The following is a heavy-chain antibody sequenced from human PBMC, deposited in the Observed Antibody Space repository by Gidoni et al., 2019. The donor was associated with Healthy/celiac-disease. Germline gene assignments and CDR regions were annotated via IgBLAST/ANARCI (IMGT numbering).Heavy chain of an antibody. D-gene: IGHD2-2*01. CDR2: ISYSGST. J-gene: IGHJ3*02. V-gene: IGHV4-39*01. Sequence: QLQLQESGPGLVKPSETLSLTCTFSGGPIRRCSYYWGWIRLPPEQGLEWIGNISYSGSTYYNPSLKSRVTISVDTSKNQFSLKLTSVTAADTAVYYCARGSRAYHDAFDIWGQGTMVTVSS. CDR3: ARGSRAYHDAFDI. CDR1: GGPIRRCSYY.